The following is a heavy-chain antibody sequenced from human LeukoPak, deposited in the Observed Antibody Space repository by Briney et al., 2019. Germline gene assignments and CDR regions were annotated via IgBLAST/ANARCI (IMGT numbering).Heavy chain of an antibody. CDR1: GFTFSSYE. CDR2: ISSSGSTI. J-gene: IGHJ4*02. Sequence: PGGSLRLSCAASGFTFSSYEMNWVRQAPGKGLEWVSYISSSGSTIYYADSVKGRFTISRDNAKNSLYLQMNSLRAEDTAVCYCAPGYSSSSGIDYWGQGTLVTVSS. CDR3: APGYSSSSGIDY. D-gene: IGHD6-6*01. V-gene: IGHV3-48*03.